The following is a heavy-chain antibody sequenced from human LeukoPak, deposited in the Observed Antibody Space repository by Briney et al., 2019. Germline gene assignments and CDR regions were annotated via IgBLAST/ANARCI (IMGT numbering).Heavy chain of an antibody. Sequence: SETLSLTCTVSGGSISSSSYYWGCIRQPPGKGLECIGSIYYSGSTYYNPSLKSRVTISVDTSKNQFSLKLSSVTAADTAVYYCASYGSGSYYKNAFDIWGQGTMVTVSS. D-gene: IGHD3-10*01. CDR2: IYYSGST. V-gene: IGHV4-39*01. J-gene: IGHJ3*02. CDR1: GGSISSSSYY. CDR3: ASYGSGSYYKNAFDI.